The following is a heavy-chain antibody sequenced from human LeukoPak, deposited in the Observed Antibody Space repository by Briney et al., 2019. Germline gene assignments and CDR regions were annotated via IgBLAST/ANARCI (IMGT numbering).Heavy chain of an antibody. J-gene: IGHJ4*02. Sequence: PGRSLRLSCAASGFTFSSYGMHWVRQAPGKGLEWVAVISYDGSNKYYADSVKGRFTISRDNSKNTLYLQMNSLRAEDTAVYYCARDLFPYSGSYIFDYWGQGTLVTVSS. CDR2: ISYDGSNK. D-gene: IGHD1-26*01. CDR1: GFTFSSYG. CDR3: ARDLFPYSGSYIFDY. V-gene: IGHV3-30*03.